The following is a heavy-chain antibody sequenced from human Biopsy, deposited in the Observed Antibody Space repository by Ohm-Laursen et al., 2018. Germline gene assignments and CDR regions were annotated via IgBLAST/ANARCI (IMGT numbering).Heavy chain of an antibody. D-gene: IGHD2-2*01. V-gene: IGHV1-69*11. CDR3: AREAIGYQLPCDD. Sequence: SVKVSCKAPTGTFNSYGIIWVRQAPGQGLEWMGRTIPILRTTAYAQTFLGRVTITADSPTSTVDMELTSLTSDDTAVYFCAREAIGYQLPCDDWGQGTLVTVSS. CDR2: TIPILRTT. J-gene: IGHJ4*02. CDR1: TGTFNSYG.